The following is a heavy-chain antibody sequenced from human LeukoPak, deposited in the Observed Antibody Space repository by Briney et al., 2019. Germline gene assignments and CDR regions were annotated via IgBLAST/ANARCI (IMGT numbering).Heavy chain of an antibody. J-gene: IGHJ6*02. CDR3: WGYYYGSGSYPGMDV. Sequence: SQTLSLTCAISGDSVSSNSAAWNWIRQSPSRGLEWLGRTYYRSKWYNDYAVSVKSRITINPDTSKNQFFPQLNSVTPEDTAVYYCWGYYYGSGSYPGMDVWGQGTTVTVSS. V-gene: IGHV6-1*01. D-gene: IGHD3-10*01. CDR1: GDSVSSNSAA. CDR2: TYYRSKWYN.